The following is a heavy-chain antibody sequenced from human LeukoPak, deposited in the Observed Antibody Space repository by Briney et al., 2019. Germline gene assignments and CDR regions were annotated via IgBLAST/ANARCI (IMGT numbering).Heavy chain of an antibody. Sequence: ASVKVSCKPSGYTFTGYYIHWVRQAPGQGLEWMGWINPNSGGTTYVQKFQGRVTMTRDTSISTAYMELNRLRPDDTAMYYCAREIDYGSDPVAWFDPWGQGTLVTVSS. CDR3: AREIDYGSDPVAWFDP. CDR2: INPNSGGT. CDR1: GYTFTGYY. D-gene: IGHD3-10*01. J-gene: IGHJ5*02. V-gene: IGHV1-2*02.